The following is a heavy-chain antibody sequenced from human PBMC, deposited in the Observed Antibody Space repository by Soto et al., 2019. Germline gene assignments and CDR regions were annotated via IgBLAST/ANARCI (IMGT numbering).Heavy chain of an antibody. Sequence: XGSLGLSCAASGFTFSSYAMHWVRQAPGKGLEWVAVISYDGSNKYYADSVKGRFTISRDNSKNTLYLQMNSLRAEDTAVYYCARVLGIWSGYYTVLKNHYYYYGMDVWGQGTTVTVSS. J-gene: IGHJ6*02. D-gene: IGHD3-3*01. CDR3: ARVLGIWSGYYTVLKNHYYYYGMDV. CDR2: ISYDGSNK. CDR1: GFTFSSYA. V-gene: IGHV3-30-3*01.